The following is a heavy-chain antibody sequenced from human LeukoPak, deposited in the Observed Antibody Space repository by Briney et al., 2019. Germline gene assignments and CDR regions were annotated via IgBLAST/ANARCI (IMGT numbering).Heavy chain of an antibody. Sequence: PSETLSLTCAVSGGSINSSNWWSWVRQPPGKGLEWIGEIYHSGSTNYNPSLKSRVTISVDKSKNLFSLKLSSVTAADTAVYYCARDLGSSGGSSSGYWGQGTLVTVSS. CDR2: IYHSGST. D-gene: IGHD6-13*01. CDR1: GGSINSSNW. CDR3: ARDLGSSGGSSSGY. V-gene: IGHV4-4*02. J-gene: IGHJ4*02.